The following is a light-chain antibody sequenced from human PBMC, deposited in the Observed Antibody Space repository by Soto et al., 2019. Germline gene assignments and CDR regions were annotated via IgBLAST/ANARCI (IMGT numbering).Light chain of an antibody. CDR3: SSYTRSTTLNVL. CDR2: EVS. CDR1: SSDVGGYKY. Sequence: QSVLTQPASVSGSHGQSITISCTGTSSDVGGYKYVSWYQQHPGKVPKLMIYEVSNRPSGVSNRFSGSKSGNTASLSISGLQAEDEAEYYCSSYTRSTTLNVLFGGGTQLTVL. J-gene: IGLJ2*01. V-gene: IGLV2-14*01.